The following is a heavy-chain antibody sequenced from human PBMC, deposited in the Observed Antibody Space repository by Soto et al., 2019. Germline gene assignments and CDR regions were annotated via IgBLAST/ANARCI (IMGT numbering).Heavy chain of an antibody. V-gene: IGHV3-30-3*01. D-gene: IGHD4-17*01. CDR1: GFTFSSYA. CDR3: ARSQPTTVTSHLADP. Sequence: QVQLVESGGGVVQPGRSLRLSCAASGFTFSSYAMHWVRQAPGKGLEWVTVISYDGNNKYYADSVTGRFTISKDNSKNSLYLQMNSLRTEDTGVYYCARSQPTTVTSHLADPWGQGTLVTVSS. J-gene: IGHJ5*02. CDR2: ISYDGNNK.